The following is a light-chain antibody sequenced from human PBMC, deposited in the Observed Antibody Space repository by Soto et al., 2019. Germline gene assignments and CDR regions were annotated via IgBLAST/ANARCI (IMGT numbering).Light chain of an antibody. V-gene: IGKV3-15*01. CDR3: QQYDNWPRT. CDR2: GAS. Sequence: EIVLTQSPATLSVSPGERATLSCRASQSVSTKLAWYQQKPGQAPRLLIYGASTRATGIPARFSGSGSGTEFTLTISSLQSEDFAVYCCQQYDNWPRTFGQGTKVDIK. CDR1: QSVSTK. J-gene: IGKJ1*01.